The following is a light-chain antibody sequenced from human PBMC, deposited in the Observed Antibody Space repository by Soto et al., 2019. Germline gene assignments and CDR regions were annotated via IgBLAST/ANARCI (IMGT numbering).Light chain of an antibody. CDR1: QTISIW. CDR3: QQYNTYVYT. CDR2: KAS. J-gene: IGKJ2*01. V-gene: IGKV1-5*03. Sequence: DIQMTQSPSTLSAAVGDRVTITCRASQTISIWVAWYQQKPGKAPKLLIYKASNLESGVPSRFSGTGSGTEFTLTISSLQPDDLATYYCQQYNTYVYTFGQGTKLEIK.